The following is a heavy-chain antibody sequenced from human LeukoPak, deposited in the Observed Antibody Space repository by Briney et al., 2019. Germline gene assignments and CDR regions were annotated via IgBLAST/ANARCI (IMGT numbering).Heavy chain of an antibody. J-gene: IGHJ5*02. Sequence: PSETLSLTCTVSGGSISSGAYYWSWIRQRPGEGLEWIGYIFSSGNTKYKPSLESRVLISVDASKNQFSLKLSSVTAADTAVYYCTRDSRAGDSPLGFGPWGQGTLVTVSS. D-gene: IGHD4-17*01. CDR1: GGSISSGAYY. CDR2: IFSSGNT. V-gene: IGHV4-31*03. CDR3: TRDSRAGDSPLGFGP.